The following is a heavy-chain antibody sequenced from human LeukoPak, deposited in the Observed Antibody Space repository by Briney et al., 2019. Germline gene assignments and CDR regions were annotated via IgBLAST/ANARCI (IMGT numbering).Heavy chain of an antibody. D-gene: IGHD5-24*01. Sequence: GGSLRLSCAASGFTFSRYSMNWVRQAPGKGLEWVSYISSSSSTIYYADSVKGRFTISRDNAKNSLYLQMNSLRAEDTAVYYCARALNRDGSNLFDYWGQGTLVTVSS. CDR1: GFTFSRYS. CDR3: ARALNRDGSNLFDY. J-gene: IGHJ4*02. V-gene: IGHV3-48*04. CDR2: ISSSSSTI.